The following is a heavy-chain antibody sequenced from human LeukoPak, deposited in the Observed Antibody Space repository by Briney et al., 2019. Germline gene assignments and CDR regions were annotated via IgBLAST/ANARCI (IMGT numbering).Heavy chain of an antibody. D-gene: IGHD1-26*01. Sequence: GGSLRLSCAASGFMLSSYYMNWVRQAPGKGLEWVASIKHDGSDQYYVDSVKGRFTISRDNAKNSLYLQMNSLRAEDTAVYYCAREPYSGGHLDYWGQGTLVTVSS. J-gene: IGHJ4*02. V-gene: IGHV3-7*01. CDR2: IKHDGSDQ. CDR3: AREPYSGGHLDY. CDR1: GFMLSSYY.